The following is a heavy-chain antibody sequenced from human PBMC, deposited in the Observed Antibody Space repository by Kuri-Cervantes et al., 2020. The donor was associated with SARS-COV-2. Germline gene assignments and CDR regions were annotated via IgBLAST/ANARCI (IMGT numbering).Heavy chain of an antibody. CDR1: GFSFSSYG. V-gene: IGHV3-41*02. CDR3: ARGTYYDFWSGSWAAYYYYMDV. D-gene: IGHD3-3*01. CDR2: IWNDGSQK. J-gene: IGHJ6*03. Sequence: GGSLRLTCAAPGFSFSSYGMSWVRQAPGKGLDWVAHIWNDGSQKYYADSVKGRFTISRDNSKNTLYLQMNSLRAEDTAVYYCARGTYYDFWSGSWAAYYYYMDVWGKGTTVTVSS.